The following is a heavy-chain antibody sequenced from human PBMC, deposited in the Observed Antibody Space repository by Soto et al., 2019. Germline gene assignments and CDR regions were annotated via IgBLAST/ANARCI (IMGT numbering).Heavy chain of an antibody. V-gene: IGHV3-74*01. D-gene: IGHD3-10*01. CDR3: ARLLGGSGSFIDY. CDR1: GFIFSGYW. CDR2: INSDGSTT. Sequence: EVQLVESGGGLVQPGGSLRLSCAASGFIFSGYWMHWVRQAPGKGLVWVSRINSDGSTTSYADSVKGRFTISRDNAKKTMYLQMNSLRAEDTAVYYCARLLGGSGSFIDYWGQGTLVTVSS. J-gene: IGHJ4*02.